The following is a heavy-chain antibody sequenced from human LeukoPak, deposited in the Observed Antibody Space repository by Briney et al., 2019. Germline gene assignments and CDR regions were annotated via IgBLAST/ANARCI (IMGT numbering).Heavy chain of an antibody. CDR3: ALRDMVWGVIISRLDY. D-gene: IGHD3-10*01. V-gene: IGHV3-23*01. J-gene: IGHJ4*02. CDR2: NGRGSST. Sequence: NGRGSSTYYADSVKGPFSVFRDNSKNTLYLQMDSLRVDDTAVYYCALRDMVWGVIISRLDYWGQGTLVTVSS.